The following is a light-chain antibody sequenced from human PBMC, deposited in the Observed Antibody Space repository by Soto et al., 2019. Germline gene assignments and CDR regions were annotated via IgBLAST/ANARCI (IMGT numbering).Light chain of an antibody. V-gene: IGLV2-8*01. Sequence: QSALTQPPSASGSPGQSVAISCTGTSSDVGGNNYVSWYQQHPGKAPKLMVYEVTKRPSGVPDRLSGSKSGNTASLTVSGLQAEEEADYYFSSYAGSNDVIFGGVTKLTVL. CDR2: EVT. CDR1: SSDVGGNNY. CDR3: SSYAGSNDVI. J-gene: IGLJ2*01.